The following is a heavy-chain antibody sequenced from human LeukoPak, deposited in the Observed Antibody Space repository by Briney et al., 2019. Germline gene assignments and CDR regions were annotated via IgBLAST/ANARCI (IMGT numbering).Heavy chain of an antibody. V-gene: IGHV4-61*01. Sequence: PSETLSLTCTVSGGSVSSGSYYWSWIRQPPGKGLEWIGYIYYSGSTNYNPSLKSRVTISVDTSKNQFSLKLSSVTAADTAVYYCATTRVRVGATRRYWYFDLWGRGTLVTVSS. J-gene: IGHJ2*01. D-gene: IGHD1-26*01. CDR3: ATTRVRVGATRRYWYFDL. CDR1: GGSVSSGSYY. CDR2: IYYSGST.